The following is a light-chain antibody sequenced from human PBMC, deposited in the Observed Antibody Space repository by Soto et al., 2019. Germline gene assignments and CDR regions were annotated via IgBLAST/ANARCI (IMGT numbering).Light chain of an antibody. CDR2: DAS. CDR1: QSISSW. Sequence: DIQMTQSPSTLSASVEDRVTITCRASQSISSWLAWYQQKPGKAPKLLIYDASSLESGVPSRFSGSGSGTEFTLTISSLQPDDFATYYCQQYSSYSGTFGQGTKVDI. J-gene: IGKJ1*01. CDR3: QQYSSYSGT. V-gene: IGKV1-5*01.